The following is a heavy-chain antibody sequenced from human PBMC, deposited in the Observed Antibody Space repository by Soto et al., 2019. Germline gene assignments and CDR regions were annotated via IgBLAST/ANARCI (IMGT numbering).Heavy chain of an antibody. CDR2: IFSRGTP. J-gene: IGHJ5*02. Sequence: VQLQESGPGLVKPSETLSLTCTVSGVSITDYHWSWIRQSPGRGLEWIGYIFSRGTPNYNPSLKSRVTISVDTSRNQFSLKLNSLTAADTAMYFCAKRFGDYVGWFDPWGQGALVIVSS. V-gene: IGHV4-59*01. CDR1: GVSITDYH. D-gene: IGHD4-17*01. CDR3: AKRFGDYVGWFDP.